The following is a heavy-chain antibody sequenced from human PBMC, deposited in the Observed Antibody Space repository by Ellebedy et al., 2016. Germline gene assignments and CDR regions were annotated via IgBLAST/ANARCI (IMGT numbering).Heavy chain of an antibody. CDR3: ARGGGYNWNYDVWFDP. Sequence: GSLRLXXAASGFIFSGYRMNWVRQPPGKGLEWIGEINQSGSTNYNPSLKSRLTISVDTSKNQFSLKLSSVTAADTAVYYCARGGGYNWNYDVWFDPWGQGTLVAVSS. D-gene: IGHD1-7*01. CDR1: GFIFSGYR. CDR2: INQSGST. V-gene: IGHV4-34*01. J-gene: IGHJ5*02.